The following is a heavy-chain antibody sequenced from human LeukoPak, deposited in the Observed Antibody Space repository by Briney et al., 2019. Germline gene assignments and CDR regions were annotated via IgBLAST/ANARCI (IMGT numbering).Heavy chain of an antibody. CDR1: GGSFSGYY. J-gene: IGHJ4*02. V-gene: IGHV4-34*01. D-gene: IGHD6-19*01. Sequence: SETLSLTCAVYGGSFSGYYWSWIRQPPGKGLEWIGEINHSGSTNYNPSLKSRVTISVDTSKNQFSLKLSSVTAADTAVYYCAREGGKPYSSGWTSAPIDYWGQGTLVTVSS. CDR2: INHSGST. CDR3: AREGGKPYSSGWTSAPIDY.